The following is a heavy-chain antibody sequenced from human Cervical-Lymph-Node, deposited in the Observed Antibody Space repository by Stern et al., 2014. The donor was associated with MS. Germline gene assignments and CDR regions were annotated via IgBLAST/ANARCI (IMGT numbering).Heavy chain of an antibody. CDR1: SGSISSVPYY. CDR3: AREPPGTYSSFDI. V-gene: IGHV4-61*02. J-gene: IGHJ3*02. D-gene: IGHD1-26*01. CDR2: VYVDGPP. Sequence: VKLEESGPGLVKPLQTLSLTCTVSSGSISSVPYYWSWIRQPAGKGLEFIGRVYVDGPPKNTPPLESRVPVSIDTSRNQFPLELRSVTAADTAIYYCAREPPGTYSSFDIWGRGTMVTVSS.